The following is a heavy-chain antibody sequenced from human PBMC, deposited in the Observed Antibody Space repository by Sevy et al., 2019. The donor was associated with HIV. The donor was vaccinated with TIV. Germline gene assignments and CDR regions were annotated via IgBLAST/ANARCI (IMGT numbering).Heavy chain of an antibody. D-gene: IGHD4-17*01. CDR3: ARDDSDGDYPYYYYGMDV. J-gene: IGHJ6*02. V-gene: IGHV3-48*01. CDR1: GFTFSSYS. CDR2: ISSSSSTI. Sequence: GGSLRLSCAASGFTFSSYSMNWVRQAPGRGLEWVSYISSSSSTIYYADSVKGRFTISRDNAKNSLYLQMNSLRAEDTAVYYCARDDSDGDYPYYYYGMDVWGQWTTVTVSS.